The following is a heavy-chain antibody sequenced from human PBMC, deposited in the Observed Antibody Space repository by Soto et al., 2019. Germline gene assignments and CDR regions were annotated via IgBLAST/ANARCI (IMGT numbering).Heavy chain of an antibody. CDR2: IIPIFGTA. Sequence: ASVKVSCKASGGTFSSYAISWVRQAPGQGLEWMGGIIPIFGTANYAQKFQGRVTITADESTSTAYMELSSLRSEDTAVYYCARVIAAAGTTDVWGRGTTVTVSS. D-gene: IGHD6-13*01. J-gene: IGHJ6*02. V-gene: IGHV1-69*13. CDR3: ARVIAAAGTTDV. CDR1: GGTFSSYA.